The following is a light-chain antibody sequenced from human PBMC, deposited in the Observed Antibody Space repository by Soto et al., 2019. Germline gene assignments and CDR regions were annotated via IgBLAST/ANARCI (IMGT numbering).Light chain of an antibody. V-gene: IGKV2-28*01. CDR2: LGS. Sequence: DIVMTQSPLSLPVTPGEPASISCRSSQSLLHSNGYNYLDWYLQKPGQSPQLLIYLGSNRASGVPERFSGSGSGTDFTLKISRVEAEDVGVYYCMQALQPPPWTFGQGTKGEIK. CDR3: MQALQPPPWT. CDR1: QSLLHSNGYNY. J-gene: IGKJ1*01.